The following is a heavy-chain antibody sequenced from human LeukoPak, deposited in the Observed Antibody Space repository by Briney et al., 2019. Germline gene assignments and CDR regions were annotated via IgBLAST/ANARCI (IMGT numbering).Heavy chain of an antibody. Sequence: PGGSLRLSCAASGFTFSRYAMSWVRQAPGKGLEWVSVIRSDGSTNHADSVKGRFTISRDNSKNTLYLQMNNLRAEDTAMYYCAREMYSGMYNDAFDIWGQGTKVTVSS. CDR2: IRSDGST. CDR1: GFTFSRYA. D-gene: IGHD1-26*01. J-gene: IGHJ3*02. CDR3: AREMYSGMYNDAFDI. V-gene: IGHV3-23*01.